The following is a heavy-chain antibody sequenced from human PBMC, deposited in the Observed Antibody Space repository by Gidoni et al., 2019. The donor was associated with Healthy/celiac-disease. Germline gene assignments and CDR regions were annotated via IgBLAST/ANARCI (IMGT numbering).Heavy chain of an antibody. V-gene: IGHV3-30-3*01. CDR2: ISNEGSNK. Sequence: QVQLVDSGGGVVQPGSSLRLSCAASRFSFSTYVMYWVRQAQGKGREWVAFISNEGSNKYDADSVKGRFTISRDNSKNTLYLQMNSLRAEDTAVYYCARGGYYYDSTGGFDIWGQGTMVTVSS. CDR1: RFSFSTYV. J-gene: IGHJ3*02. CDR3: ARGGYYYDSTGGFDI. D-gene: IGHD3-22*01.